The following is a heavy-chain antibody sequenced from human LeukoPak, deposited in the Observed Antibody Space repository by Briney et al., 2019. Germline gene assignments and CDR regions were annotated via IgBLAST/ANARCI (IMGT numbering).Heavy chain of an antibody. CDR3: AKDLRDAFDI. CDR1: RFTFSSYA. Sequence: HPGGSLRLSCAASRFTFSSYAMLWVRQLPGKGLEWVAIISYDGSNTYYADSVKGRFTISRDNSKNTLYLQMNSLRGEDTAVYYCAKDLRDAFDIWGQGTMVTVSS. J-gene: IGHJ3*02. CDR2: ISYDGSNT. V-gene: IGHV3-30*04.